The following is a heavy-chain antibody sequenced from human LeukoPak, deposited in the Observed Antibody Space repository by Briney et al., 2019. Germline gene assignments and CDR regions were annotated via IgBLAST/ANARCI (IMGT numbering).Heavy chain of an antibody. Sequence: GESLKISCKGSGYSFTSYWIGWVRPMPGKGLEWMGIIYPGDSDTRYSPSFQGQVTISADKSISTAYLQWSSLKASDTAMYYCARRPGYYYGSGSYYKTYYFDYWGQGTLVTVSS. CDR3: ARRPGYYYGSGSYYKTYYFDY. CDR2: IYPGDSDT. CDR1: GYSFTSYW. J-gene: IGHJ4*02. D-gene: IGHD3-10*01. V-gene: IGHV5-51*01.